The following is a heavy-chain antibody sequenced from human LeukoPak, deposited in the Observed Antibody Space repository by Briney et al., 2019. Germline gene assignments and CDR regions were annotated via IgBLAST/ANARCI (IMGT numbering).Heavy chain of an antibody. CDR1: GFTFSSYA. Sequence: GGSLRLSCAASGFTFSSYATHWVRQAPGKGLEWVAVISYDGSNKYYADSVKGRFTISRDNSKNTLYLQMNSLRAEDTAVYYCAKGRKTFDYWGQGTLVTVSS. V-gene: IGHV3-30-3*01. CDR2: ISYDGSNK. J-gene: IGHJ4*02. CDR3: AKGRKTFDY. D-gene: IGHD5-24*01.